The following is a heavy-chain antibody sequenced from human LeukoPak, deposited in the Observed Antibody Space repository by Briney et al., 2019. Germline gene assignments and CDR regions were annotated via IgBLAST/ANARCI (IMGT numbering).Heavy chain of an antibody. J-gene: IGHJ6*04. Sequence: PGGSLRLSCAASGFIFSSYWMSWVRQAPGKGLEWMANIKQDGSEKYYVDSVKGRFTISRDNAKNSLYLQMNSLRAEDTAVYYCASLWFGEPNYHYGVDVWGKGTTVTVSS. D-gene: IGHD3-10*01. CDR2: IKQDGSEK. V-gene: IGHV3-7*03. CDR3: ASLWFGEPNYHYGVDV. CDR1: GFIFSSYW.